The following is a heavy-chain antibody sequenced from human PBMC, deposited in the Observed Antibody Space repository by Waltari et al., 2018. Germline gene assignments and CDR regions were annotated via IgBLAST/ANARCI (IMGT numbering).Heavy chain of an antibody. CDR1: GYARSELA. Sequence: QVQLEQSGAEVKKPGASMKVSCKVSGYARSELAMPRVRQAPGEGLEWMGGFNPEDGEIIYAQKFRGRVTITEDTSTETVYMDLSSLRSEDTAVYYCATSNSGGRRGFDYWGQGTLVTVSS. J-gene: IGHJ4*02. D-gene: IGHD2-15*01. CDR3: ATSNSGGRRGFDY. V-gene: IGHV1-24*01. CDR2: FNPEDGEI.